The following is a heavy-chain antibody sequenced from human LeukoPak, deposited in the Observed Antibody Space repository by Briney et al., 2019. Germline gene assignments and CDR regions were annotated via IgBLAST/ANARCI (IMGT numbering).Heavy chain of an antibody. CDR3: SRNDLVEFEN. J-gene: IGHJ4*02. CDR1: GFAFDDFA. CDR2: IRRRAYGGTA. Sequence: GPSLRLSCPPSGFAFDDFAMGWVRQPAGEGLGWEGFIRRRAYGGTAAYAASVTGSFVTSRDTSSGFAYLHLNSLKTPDIAVYNCSRNDLVEFENWGEGSRGILSP. D-gene: IGHD1-1*01. V-gene: IGHV3-49*04.